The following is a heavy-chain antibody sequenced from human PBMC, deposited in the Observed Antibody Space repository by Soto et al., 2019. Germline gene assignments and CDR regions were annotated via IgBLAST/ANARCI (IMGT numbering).Heavy chain of an antibody. CDR1: GGSVRSSSYY. J-gene: IGHJ4*02. CDR3: ARHEGGAAAERTLDY. V-gene: IGHV4-39*01. D-gene: IGHD6-13*01. Sequence: QLRLQESGPGLVKSSETLSLTCTVSGGSVRSSSYYWGWIRQPPGKWLEWIASIYYSGRTHNNPALKSRVTMSIDTYTNQFSLKMNSVTAADTAVYYCARHEGGAAAERTLDYWGQGTLVTVSS. CDR2: IYYSGRT.